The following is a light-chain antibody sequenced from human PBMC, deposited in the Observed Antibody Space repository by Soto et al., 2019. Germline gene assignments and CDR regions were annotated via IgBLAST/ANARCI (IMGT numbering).Light chain of an antibody. CDR2: GAS. CDR1: QSVTSSY. Sequence: EIVLMQSPGTLSLSPGERATLSCRASQSVTSSYLAWYQQKPGQAPRLLIDGASRRATGIPDRFSGSRSGTDFTLTISRLEPEDFAVYYCQRYGSSPPITFGGGTKVEIK. J-gene: IGKJ4*01. V-gene: IGKV3-20*01. CDR3: QRYGSSPPIT.